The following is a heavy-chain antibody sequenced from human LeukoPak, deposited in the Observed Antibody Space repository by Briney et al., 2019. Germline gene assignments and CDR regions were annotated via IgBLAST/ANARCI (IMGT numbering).Heavy chain of an antibody. CDR2: IYTTGST. Sequence: SETLSLTCTVSGGSISSGSYYWSWVRQPAGKGLEWIGRIYTTGSTNYNPSLKSRVTISIDTSQNQFSLKLSSVTAADTAVYYCARRSGGFYYGYDYWGQGTLVTVSP. CDR1: GGSISSGSYY. CDR3: ARRSGGFYYGYDY. V-gene: IGHV4-61*02. D-gene: IGHD5-18*01. J-gene: IGHJ4*02.